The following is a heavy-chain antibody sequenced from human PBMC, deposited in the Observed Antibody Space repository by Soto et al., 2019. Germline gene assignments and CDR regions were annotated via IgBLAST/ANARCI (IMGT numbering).Heavy chain of an antibody. Sequence: QVQLQESGPGLVKPSGTLSLTCAVSGGSISSNSWWAWVRQPPGKGLEWMGEIYQSGSANYNPSLKRRVTISVDKANNHFSRTLSSVTSADAAVYYWARRPGAFDCLGQGTLVTVSS. CDR1: GGSISSNSW. CDR2: IYQSGSA. J-gene: IGHJ4*02. D-gene: IGHD2-2*01. CDR3: ARRPGAFDC. V-gene: IGHV4-4*02.